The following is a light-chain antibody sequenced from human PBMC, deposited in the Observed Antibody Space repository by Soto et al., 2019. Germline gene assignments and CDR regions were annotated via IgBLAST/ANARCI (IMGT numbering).Light chain of an antibody. Sequence: MTQSPSTLSGSVGDRVTITCRASQTISSWLAWYQQKPGQAPRLLIYGASSRATGIPDRFSGSGSGTDFTLTISRLEPEDFAVYYCQQYSNWPLTFGGGTKVDIK. CDR1: QTISSW. CDR3: QQYSNWPLT. CDR2: GAS. J-gene: IGKJ4*01. V-gene: IGKV3D-15*01.